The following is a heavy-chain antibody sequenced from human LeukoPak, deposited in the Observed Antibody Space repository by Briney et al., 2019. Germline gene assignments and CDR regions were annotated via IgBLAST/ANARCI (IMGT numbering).Heavy chain of an antibody. CDR1: GHIFTSHW. Sequence: GESLKISCKGSGHIFTSHWIGWVRQKPGKGLEWMGIIYPGDSDTRYSPSFQGQVTISADKSISTAYLQWSSLKASDTAMYYCARRSHGDYQNDYWGQGTLVTVSS. V-gene: IGHV5-51*01. D-gene: IGHD4-17*01. J-gene: IGHJ4*02. CDR2: IYPGDSDT. CDR3: ARRSHGDYQNDY.